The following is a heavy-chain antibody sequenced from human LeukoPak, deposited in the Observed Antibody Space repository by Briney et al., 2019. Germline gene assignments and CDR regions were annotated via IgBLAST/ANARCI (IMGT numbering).Heavy chain of an antibody. CDR3: ATSFNWGYYFDY. Sequence: SETLSLTCTVSGGSISSYYWSWIRQPPGKGLEWIGYIYYSGSTNYNPSLKSRVTISVDTSKNQFSLKLSSATAADTAVYYCATSFNWGYYFDYWGQGTLVTVSS. J-gene: IGHJ4*02. D-gene: IGHD7-27*01. CDR1: GGSISSYY. V-gene: IGHV4-59*01. CDR2: IYYSGST.